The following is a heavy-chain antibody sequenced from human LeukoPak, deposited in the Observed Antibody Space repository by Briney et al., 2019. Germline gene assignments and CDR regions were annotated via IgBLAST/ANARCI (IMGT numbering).Heavy chain of an antibody. CDR3: ARGTMAPYYYYYMDV. D-gene: IGHD3-10*01. Sequence: PSETLSLTCTVSGGSISSGSYYWSWIRQPAGKGLEWIGRIYTSGSTNYNPSLKSRVTISVDTSKNQFSLKLSSVTAADTAVYYCARGTMAPYYYYYMDVWGKGTMVTVSS. CDR2: IYTSGST. V-gene: IGHV4-61*02. CDR1: GGSISSGSYY. J-gene: IGHJ6*03.